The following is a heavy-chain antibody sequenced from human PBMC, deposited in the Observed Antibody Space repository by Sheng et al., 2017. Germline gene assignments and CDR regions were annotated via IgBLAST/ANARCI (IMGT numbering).Heavy chain of an antibody. CDR1: SGSISGSSYY. J-gene: IGHJ6*02. D-gene: IGHD1-1*01. Sequence: QLQLQESGPGLVKPSETLSLSCTVSSGSISGSSYYWGWIRQPPGKGLEWIGSIYYSVSTYYNPSLKSRVTILIDTSNNQFSLKLSSVTAADTAVYYCAGSGTTNYYGLDVWGQGTTVTVSS. V-gene: IGHV4-39*07. CDR3: AGSGTTNYYGLDV. CDR2: IYYSVST.